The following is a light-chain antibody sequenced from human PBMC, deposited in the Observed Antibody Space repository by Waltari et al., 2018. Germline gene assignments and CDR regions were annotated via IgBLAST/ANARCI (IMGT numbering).Light chain of an antibody. CDR2: SAS. Sequence: DIQMTQSPSSLSASVGDRVTITCRASQTISSLLNRYQQKPGKAPKLLISSASTLQSGVPSRFSGSISGTDFTLTISSLQPEDFATFYCQQSFSIPPTFGQGTTVEI. CDR1: QTISSL. J-gene: IGKJ1*01. V-gene: IGKV1-39*01. CDR3: QQSFSIPPT.